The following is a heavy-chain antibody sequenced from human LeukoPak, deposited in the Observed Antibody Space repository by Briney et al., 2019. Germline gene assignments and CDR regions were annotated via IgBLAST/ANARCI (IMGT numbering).Heavy chain of an antibody. CDR3: ARDPYRVDITRIDF. D-gene: IGHD5-12*01. Sequence: PGGSLRLSCAASGCTFSSYSMNWVRQAPGKGLEWVSSISSSSSYIYSTDSVKGRFIISRDNSRNTLYVEMNSLRTDDTALYYCARDPYRVDITRIDFWGQGTRVTVSS. CDR1: GCTFSSYS. V-gene: IGHV3-21*01. J-gene: IGHJ4*02. CDR2: ISSSSSYI.